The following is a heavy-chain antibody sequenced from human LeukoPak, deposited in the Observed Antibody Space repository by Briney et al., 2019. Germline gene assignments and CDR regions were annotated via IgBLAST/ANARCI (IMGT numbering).Heavy chain of an antibody. D-gene: IGHD3-10*01. J-gene: IGHJ4*02. V-gene: IGHV3-30*03. CDR2: ITYDGYYK. CDR3: ARDLSPVVRASPMGY. CDR1: GFTFTNYG. Sequence: GGSLRLSCAASGFTFTNYGMHWVRQAPGKGLGWVALITYDGYYKYYSDSVKGRFTISSDTSKNTLYLQMNSLRAEDTAVYYCARDLSPVVRASPMGYWGQGTPVTVSS.